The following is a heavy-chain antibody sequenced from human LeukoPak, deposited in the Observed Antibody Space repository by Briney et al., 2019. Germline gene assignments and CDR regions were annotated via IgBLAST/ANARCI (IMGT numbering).Heavy chain of an antibody. J-gene: IGHJ6*02. Sequence: ASVKVSCKASGGTFSSYAISWVRQAPGQGLEWMGGIIPIFGTANYAQKFQGRVTITRDTSASTAYMELSSLRSEDTAVYYCARGAGITIFGVAPYGMDIWGQGTTVTVSS. CDR1: GGTFSSYA. CDR3: ARGAGITIFGVAPYGMDI. V-gene: IGHV1-69*05. D-gene: IGHD3-3*01. CDR2: IIPIFGTA.